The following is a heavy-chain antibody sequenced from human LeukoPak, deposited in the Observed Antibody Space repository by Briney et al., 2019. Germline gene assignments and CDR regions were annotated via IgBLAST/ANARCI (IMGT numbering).Heavy chain of an antibody. CDR1: GFTFSSYS. CDR2: ISSSSSTI. Sequence: GGSLRLSCAASGFTFSSYSMNWVRQAPGKGLEWVSYISSSSSTIYYADSVKGRFTISRDNAKNSLYLQMNSLRAEDTAVYYCARDGVTSSVVYWGQGTLVTVSS. CDR3: ARDGVTSSVVY. J-gene: IGHJ4*02. D-gene: IGHD2-21*02. V-gene: IGHV3-48*04.